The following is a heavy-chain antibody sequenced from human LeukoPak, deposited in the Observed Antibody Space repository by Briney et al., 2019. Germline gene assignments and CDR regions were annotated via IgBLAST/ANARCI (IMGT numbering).Heavy chain of an antibody. Sequence: PSETLSLTCTVSGGSISSYYWSWIRQPPGKGLEWLGYIYYSGDTNYNPSLKSRVTISVDTSKNQFSLKLSSVTAADTAVYYCARLWGPFGGNSETDAFDIGGQGTMVTVSS. CDR3: ARLWGPFGGNSETDAFDI. CDR2: IYYSGDT. V-gene: IGHV4-59*08. CDR1: GGSISSYY. J-gene: IGHJ3*02. D-gene: IGHD4-23*01.